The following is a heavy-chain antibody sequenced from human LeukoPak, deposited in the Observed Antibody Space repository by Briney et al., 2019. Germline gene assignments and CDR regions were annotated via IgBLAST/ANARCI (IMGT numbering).Heavy chain of an antibody. CDR1: GGSISSGDYY. CDR3: ARVRGSGSDVLFDY. D-gene: IGHD3-10*01. CDR2: IYYSGST. J-gene: IGHJ4*02. Sequence: PSETLSLTCTVSGGSISSGDYYWSWIRQPPGKGLEWIGYIYYSGSTYYNPSLKSRVTISVDTSKNQFSLKLSSVTAADAAVYYCARVRGSGSDVLFDYWGQGTLVTVSS. V-gene: IGHV4-30-4*01.